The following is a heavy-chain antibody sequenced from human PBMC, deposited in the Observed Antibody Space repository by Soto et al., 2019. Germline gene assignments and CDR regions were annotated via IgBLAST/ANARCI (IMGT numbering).Heavy chain of an antibody. CDR2: INHSGST. V-gene: IGHV4-34*01. Sequence: QVQLQQWGAGLIKPSETLSLNYAVYGGSFSGYSWTWIRQSPRKGLEWIGQINHSGSTNYNPSLKSRVTISLVTSKNQFSLELGSVTAADTAVYYCARGLFSEDYYSGGWYYFDSWGPGTLVTVSS. J-gene: IGHJ4*02. D-gene: IGHD3-10*01. CDR1: GGSFSGYS. CDR3: ARGLFSEDYYSGGWYYFDS.